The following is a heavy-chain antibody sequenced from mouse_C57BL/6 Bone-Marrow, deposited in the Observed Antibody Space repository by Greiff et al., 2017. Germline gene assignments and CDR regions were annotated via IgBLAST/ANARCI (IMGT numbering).Heavy chain of an antibody. V-gene: IGHV14-1*01. CDR1: GFNIKDYY. J-gene: IGHJ3*01. CDR2: IDPEDGDT. D-gene: IGHD1-1*01. CDR3: TTPFTTVVATRAY. Sequence: EVKLMESGAELVRPGASVKLSCTASGFNIKDYYMHWVKQRPEQGLEWIGRIDPEDGDTEYAPKFQGKATMTADTSSNTAYLQLSSLTSEDTAVYYCTTPFTTVVATRAYWGQGTRVTVSA.